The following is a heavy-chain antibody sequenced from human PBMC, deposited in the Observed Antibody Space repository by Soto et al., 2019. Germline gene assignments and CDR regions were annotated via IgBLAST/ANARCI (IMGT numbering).Heavy chain of an antibody. CDR1: GGSISSGDYY. V-gene: IGHV4-30-4*01. J-gene: IGHJ5*02. Sequence: SETLSLTCTVSGGSISSGDYYWSWIRQPPGKGLEWIGYIYYSGSTYYNPSLKSRVTISLETSKNQFSLRLSSVTAADTAVYYCARLGAYYQSLDPWGPGTLVTVSS. CDR2: IYYSGST. CDR3: ARLGAYYQSLDP. D-gene: IGHD2-21*01.